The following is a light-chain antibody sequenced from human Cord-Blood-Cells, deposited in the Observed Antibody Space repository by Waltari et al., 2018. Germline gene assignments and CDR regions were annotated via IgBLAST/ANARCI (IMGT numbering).Light chain of an antibody. CDR1: QSICSW. J-gene: IGKJ4*01. CDR3: QQYNSYSVT. Sequence: DIQITQSPFPLFASVGGRVTIPCRASQSICSWFAWYQAKPGKAPKLLIYEASSLESGVPSRFSGSGSGTEFTLTISSLQPEDFATYYCQQYNSYSVTFGGGTKVEIK. CDR2: EAS. V-gene: IGKV1-5*01.